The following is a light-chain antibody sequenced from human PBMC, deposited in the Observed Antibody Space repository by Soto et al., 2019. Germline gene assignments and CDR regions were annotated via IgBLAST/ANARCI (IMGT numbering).Light chain of an antibody. V-gene: IGKV1-5*01. CDR2: DAS. CDR3: QQANSFPLT. CDR1: RSISNW. Sequence: DIQMTQSPSTLSASVGDRVTITCRASRSISNWLAWFQQKPGKAPKLLIYDASNLESGVPSRFSGSGSGTEFTLTISSLQPDDFATYYCQQANSFPLTFGGGTKVDI. J-gene: IGKJ4*01.